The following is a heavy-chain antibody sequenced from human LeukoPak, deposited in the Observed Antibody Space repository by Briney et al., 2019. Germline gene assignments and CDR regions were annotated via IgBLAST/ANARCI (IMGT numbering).Heavy chain of an antibody. V-gene: IGHV3-30*18. CDR1: GFTFSSYG. J-gene: IGHJ4*02. Sequence: PGRSLRLSCAASGFTFSSYGMHWVRQAPGKGLEWVAVISYDGSNKYYADSVKGRFTISRDNSKNTLYLQMNSLRAEDTAVYYCAEDPDYWGQGTLVTVSS. CDR3: AEDPDY. CDR2: ISYDGSNK.